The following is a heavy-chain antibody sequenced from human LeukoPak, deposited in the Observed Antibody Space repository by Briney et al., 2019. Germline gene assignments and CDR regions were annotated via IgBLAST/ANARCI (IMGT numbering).Heavy chain of an antibody. CDR3: ATVPGPLYSSSRLNAFDI. D-gene: IGHD6-13*01. V-gene: IGHV1-24*01. Sequence: GASVTVSCKVSGYTLTELSMHWVRQAPGKGLEWMGGFDPEDGETIYAQKFQGRVTMTEDTSTDTAYMELSSLRSEDTAVYYCATVPGPLYSSSRLNAFDIWGQGTMVTVSS. J-gene: IGHJ3*02. CDR1: GYTLTELS. CDR2: FDPEDGET.